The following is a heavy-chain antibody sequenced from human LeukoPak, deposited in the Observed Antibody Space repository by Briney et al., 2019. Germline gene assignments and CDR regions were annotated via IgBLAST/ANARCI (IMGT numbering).Heavy chain of an antibody. D-gene: IGHD3-3*01. CDR1: GGTFSSYA. Sequence: SVKVSCKASGGTFSSYAISWVRQAPGQGLEWMGGIIPIFGTANYAQKFQGRVTITADESTSTAYMELSSLRSEDTAVYYCARSQGFLEWLLYLLDYWGQGTLVTVSS. CDR3: ARSQGFLEWLLYLLDY. J-gene: IGHJ4*02. CDR2: IIPIFGTA. V-gene: IGHV1-69*13.